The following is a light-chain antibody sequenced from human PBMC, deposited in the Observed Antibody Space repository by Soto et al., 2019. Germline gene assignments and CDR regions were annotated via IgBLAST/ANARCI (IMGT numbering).Light chain of an antibody. J-gene: IGKJ3*01. CDR3: QQSYNTPFT. Sequence: DIQMTQSPSSLSASVGDRVTVTCRASQDISDYLAWYQLKPGKVPKLLIHTASTLQSGVPSRFSGSGSGTDFTLTISSLQPEDVATYYCQQSYNTPFTFGPGTKVDIK. CDR2: TAS. CDR1: QDISDY. V-gene: IGKV1-27*01.